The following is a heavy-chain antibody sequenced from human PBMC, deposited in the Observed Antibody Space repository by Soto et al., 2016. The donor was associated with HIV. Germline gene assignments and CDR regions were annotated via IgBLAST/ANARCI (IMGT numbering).Heavy chain of an antibody. Sequence: QVQLVQSGAEVKKPGASVKVSCKASGYTFTGYYMHWVRQAPGQGLEWMGWIHPNSGGTNYAQKFQGRVTMTRDTSISTAYMELSSLRSDDTALYYCARGRGIVVVVAATLDYWGQGTLVTVSS. D-gene: IGHD2-15*01. V-gene: IGHV1-2*02. J-gene: IGHJ4*02. CDR1: GYTFTGYY. CDR3: ARGRGIVVVVAATLDY. CDR2: IHPNSGGT.